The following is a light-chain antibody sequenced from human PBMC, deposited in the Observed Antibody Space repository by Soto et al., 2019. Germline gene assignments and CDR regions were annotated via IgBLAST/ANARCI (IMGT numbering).Light chain of an antibody. J-gene: IGLJ1*01. CDR1: SSDVGSYNY. CDR2: DVT. V-gene: IGLV2-11*01. Sequence: QSALTQPRSVSGSPGQSVTLSCTGTSSDVGSYNYVYWYQHHPGKAPKLMIYDVTKRPSGVPDRFSGSKSGNTASLTISGLQAEDEADYYCCSSAGSYSYVFGTGTKLTVL. CDR3: CSSAGSYSYV.